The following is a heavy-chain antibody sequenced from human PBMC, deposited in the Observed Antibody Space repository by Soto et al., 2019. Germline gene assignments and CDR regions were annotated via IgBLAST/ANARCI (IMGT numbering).Heavy chain of an antibody. V-gene: IGHV1-18*01. D-gene: IGHD3-10*01. Sequence: QVQLVQSGAEVKKPGASVKVSCKASGYTFTSYGISRVRQAPGQGLEWMGWISAYNGNTNYAQKLQGRVTMTTDTSTSTAYMELRSLRSDDTAVYYCARDRQITMVRGVIIRYLSYWGQGTLVTVSS. CDR2: ISAYNGNT. CDR1: GYTFTSYG. J-gene: IGHJ4*02. CDR3: ARDRQITMVRGVIIRYLSY.